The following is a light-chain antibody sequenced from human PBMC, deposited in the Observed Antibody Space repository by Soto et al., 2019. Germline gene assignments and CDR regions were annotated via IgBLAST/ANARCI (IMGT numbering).Light chain of an antibody. Sequence: QSALTQPASVSGSPGQSITISCTGTSSDVGGYNYVSWYQHHPGKAPKLMIYDVTNRPSWVSDRFSGSKSGNTASLTISGLQADDEADEYCTSYTASSTRVFGGGTKLTVL. CDR1: SSDVGGYNY. V-gene: IGLV2-14*03. J-gene: IGLJ3*02. CDR3: TSYTASSTRV. CDR2: DVT.